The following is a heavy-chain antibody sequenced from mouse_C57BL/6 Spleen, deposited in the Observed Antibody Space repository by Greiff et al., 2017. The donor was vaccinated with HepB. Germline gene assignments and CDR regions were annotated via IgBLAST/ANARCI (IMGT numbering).Heavy chain of an antibody. Sequence: QVQLQQPGAELVMPGASVKLSCKASGYTFTSYWMHWVKQRPGQGLEWIGEIDPSDSYTNYNQKFKGKSTLTVDKSSSTAYMQLSSLTSVDSAVYYCASPVHYYGSSLYYFDYWGQGTTLTVSS. V-gene: IGHV1-69*01. CDR1: GYTFTSYW. CDR3: ASPVHYYGSSLYYFDY. D-gene: IGHD1-1*01. CDR2: IDPSDSYT. J-gene: IGHJ2*01.